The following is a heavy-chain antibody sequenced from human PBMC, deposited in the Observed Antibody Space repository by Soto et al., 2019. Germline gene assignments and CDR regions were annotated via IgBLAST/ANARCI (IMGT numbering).Heavy chain of an antibody. D-gene: IGHD6-13*01. CDR3: AKDRYAYLAAGNFDY. J-gene: IGHJ4*02. V-gene: IGHV3-23*01. Sequence: PGGSLRLSCAASGFTFSSYAMSWVRQAPGRGLELVSGLRGGGITTNYADSVRGRFTISRDNSRNTLYLQMNSLRVEDTAIYYCAKDRYAYLAAGNFDYWGQGTLVTVSS. CDR2: LRGGGITT. CDR1: GFTFSSYA.